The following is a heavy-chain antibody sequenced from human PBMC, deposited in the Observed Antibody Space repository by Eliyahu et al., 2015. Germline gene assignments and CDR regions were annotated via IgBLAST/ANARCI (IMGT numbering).Heavy chain of an antibody. Sequence: QVQLVQSGAEVKKPGXSVKVSCXAXGYSFTDYYIHWLRQAPGQGLEWMGRINFKTGATNYAQKFQGRVTMTRDTSISSAYMELSRLTSDDTAVYYCARLDYGDYGDYWGQGTLVTVSS. CDR1: GYSFTDYY. J-gene: IGHJ4*02. CDR2: INFKTGAT. D-gene: IGHD4-17*01. V-gene: IGHV1-2*06. CDR3: ARLDYGDYGDY.